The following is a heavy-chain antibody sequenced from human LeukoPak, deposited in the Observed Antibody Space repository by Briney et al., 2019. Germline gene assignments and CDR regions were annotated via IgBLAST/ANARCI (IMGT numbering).Heavy chain of an antibody. J-gene: IGHJ4*02. Sequence: SETLSLTCAVYGGSFSGYYWSWIRQPPGKGLEWIGYIYYSGSTNYNPSLKSRVTISVDTSKNQFSLKLSSVTAADTAVYYCARVKPLSMGFDYWGQGTLVTVSS. V-gene: IGHV4-59*01. CDR2: IYYSGST. CDR3: ARVKPLSMGFDY. CDR1: GGSFSGYY. D-gene: IGHD2/OR15-2a*01.